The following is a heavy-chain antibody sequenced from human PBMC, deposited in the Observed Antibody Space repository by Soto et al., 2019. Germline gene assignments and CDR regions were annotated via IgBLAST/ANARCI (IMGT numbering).Heavy chain of an antibody. J-gene: IGHJ5*02. V-gene: IGHV4-34*01. CDR2: INHSGST. Sequence: QVQLQQWGAGLLKPSETLSLTCAVYGGSFSGYYWSWIRQPPGKGLEWIGEINHSGSTNYNPSLKSRVTISVDPSKNQFSLKLSSVTAADTAVYYCARGGWFDPWGQGTLVTVSS. CDR1: GGSFSGYY. CDR3: ARGGWFDP.